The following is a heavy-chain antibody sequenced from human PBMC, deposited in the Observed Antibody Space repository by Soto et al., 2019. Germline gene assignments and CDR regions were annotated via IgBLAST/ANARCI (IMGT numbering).Heavy chain of an antibody. CDR3: ARDSLAVAGNWGYYFDY. V-gene: IGHV1-69*13. CDR2: IIPIFGTA. CDR1: GGTFSSYA. D-gene: IGHD6-19*01. J-gene: IGHJ4*02. Sequence: ASVKVSCKASGGTFSSYAISWVRQAPGQGLEWMGGIIPIFGTANYAQKFQGRVTITADESTSTAYMELSSLRSEETAVYYCARDSLAVAGNWGYYFDYWGQGTLVTVSS.